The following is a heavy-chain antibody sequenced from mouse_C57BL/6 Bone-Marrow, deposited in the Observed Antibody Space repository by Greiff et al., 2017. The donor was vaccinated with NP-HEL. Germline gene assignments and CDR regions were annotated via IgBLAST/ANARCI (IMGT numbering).Heavy chain of an antibody. Sequence: VQLQQSGPGLVQPSQSLSIPCTVSGFSLTSYGVHWVRQSPGKGLEWLGVIWSGGSTDYNAAFISRLSISKDNSKSQVFFKMNSLQADDTAIYYCAREEDYGEFAYWGQGTLVTVSA. J-gene: IGHJ3*01. V-gene: IGHV2-2*01. CDR3: AREEDYGEFAY. D-gene: IGHD2-4*01. CDR1: GFSLTSYG. CDR2: IWSGGST.